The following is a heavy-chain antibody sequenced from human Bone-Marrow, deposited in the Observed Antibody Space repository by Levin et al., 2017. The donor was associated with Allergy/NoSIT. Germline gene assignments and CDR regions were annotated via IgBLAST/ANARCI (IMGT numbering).Heavy chain of an antibody. CDR1: GFTFSSYS. J-gene: IGHJ6*02. D-gene: IGHD3-3*01. V-gene: IGHV3-21*01. CDR3: ARELTIFGVVIHGMDV. CDR2: ISSSSSYI. Sequence: AGGSLRLCCAASGFTFSSYSMNWVRQAPGKGLEWVSSISSSSSYIYYADSVKGRFTISRDNAKNSLYLQMNSLRAEDTAVYYCARELTIFGVVIHGMDVWGQGTTVTVSS.